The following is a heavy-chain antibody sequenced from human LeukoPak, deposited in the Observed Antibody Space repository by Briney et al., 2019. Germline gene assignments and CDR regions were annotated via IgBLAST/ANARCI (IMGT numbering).Heavy chain of an antibody. V-gene: IGHV3-48*01. CDR1: GFTFSSYS. CDR2: ISSSSSTI. CDR3: ARGIVGAPDY. Sequence: GGSLRLSCAASGFTFSSYSMNWVRQAPGEGLEWVSYISSSSSTIYYADSVKGRFTISRDNAKNSLYPQMNSLRAEDTAVYYCARGIVGAPDYWGQGTLVTVSS. J-gene: IGHJ4*02. D-gene: IGHD1-26*01.